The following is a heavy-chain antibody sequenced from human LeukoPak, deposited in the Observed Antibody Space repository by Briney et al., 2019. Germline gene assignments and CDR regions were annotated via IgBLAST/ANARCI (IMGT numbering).Heavy chain of an antibody. J-gene: IGHJ1*01. CDR1: GYTFTSYA. V-gene: IGHV1-3*01. CDR2: INAGNGNT. CDR3: ARDQGSDWYFEYFQH. Sequence: ASVKVSCKASGYTFTSYAMHWVRQAPGQRLEWMGWINAGNGNTKYSQKFQGRVTITRDTSASTAYMELSSLRSEDTAVYYCARDQGSDWYFEYFQHWGQGTLVTVSS. D-gene: IGHD6-19*01.